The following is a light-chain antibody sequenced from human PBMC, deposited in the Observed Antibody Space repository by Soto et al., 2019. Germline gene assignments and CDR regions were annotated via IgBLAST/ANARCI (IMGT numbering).Light chain of an antibody. CDR3: QQYGSSSIT. CDR1: QSVSSSY. V-gene: IGKV3-20*01. CDR2: GAS. Sequence: EIVLTQSPGTLSLSPGERATLSCRASQSVSSSYLAWYQQKPGQAPRLLIYGASSRATGIPDRFSGSGSGTEFTLTISRLEPDDFAVYYCQQYGSSSITFGQGTRLEIK. J-gene: IGKJ5*01.